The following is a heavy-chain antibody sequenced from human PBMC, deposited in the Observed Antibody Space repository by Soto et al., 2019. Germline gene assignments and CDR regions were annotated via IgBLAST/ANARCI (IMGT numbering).Heavy chain of an antibody. CDR1: GYTFPRYD. CDR2: MNPNSGNT. CDR3: AREHSGHSAWVDP. J-gene: IGHJ5*02. D-gene: IGHD2-15*01. Sequence: QVQLVQSGAEVKKPGASVKVSCKAPGYTFPRYDINWVRQATGQGLEWMGWMNPNSGNTGYAQKFRGRVTMTRNTSIITANMGLSSLRSEDTAVYYCAREHSGHSAWVDPLGKGTLVPFS. V-gene: IGHV1-8*01.